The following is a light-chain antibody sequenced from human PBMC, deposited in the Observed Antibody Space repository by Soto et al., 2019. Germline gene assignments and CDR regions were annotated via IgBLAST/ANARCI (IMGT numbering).Light chain of an antibody. CDR3: QVWDVESDHVV. J-gene: IGLJ3*02. Sequence: SYELTQSPSVSVAPGQTARIACGGNVIGSKSVHWYQQKPGQAPVLVVYNDGDRPSGIPERFSGSNSGNTATLTISSVAAGDEADYYCQVWDVESDHVVFGGGTNLTVL. CDR2: NDG. V-gene: IGLV3-21*02. CDR1: VIGSKS.